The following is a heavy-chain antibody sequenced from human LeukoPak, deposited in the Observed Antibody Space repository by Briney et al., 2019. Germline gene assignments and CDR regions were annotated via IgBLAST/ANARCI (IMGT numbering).Heavy chain of an antibody. CDR3: AKVGSEYYYDRSGPYGMDV. J-gene: IGHJ6*02. D-gene: IGHD3-22*01. Sequence: GRSLRLSCAASGFTFDDYAMHWVRHAPGKGLEWVSGISWNSGSIGYADSVKGRFTISRDNAKNSLYLQMNSLRAEDTALYYCAKVGSEYYYDRSGPYGMDVWGQGTTVTVSS. CDR2: ISWNSGSI. CDR1: GFTFDDYA. V-gene: IGHV3-9*01.